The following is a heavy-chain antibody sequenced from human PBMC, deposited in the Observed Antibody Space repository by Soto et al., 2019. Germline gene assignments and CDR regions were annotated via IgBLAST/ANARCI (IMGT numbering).Heavy chain of an antibody. J-gene: IGHJ4*02. CDR2: ISYDGSNK. CDR3: ATTQRRDGPHDY. V-gene: IGHV3-30-3*01. CDR1: GFTFSSYA. Sequence: QVQLVESGGGVVQPGRSLRLSCAASGFTFSSYAMHWVRQAPGKGLEWVAVISYDGSNKYYADSVKGRFTISRDNSKNTLYLQMNSLRAEDTAVYYCATTQRRDGPHDYWGQGTLVTVSS.